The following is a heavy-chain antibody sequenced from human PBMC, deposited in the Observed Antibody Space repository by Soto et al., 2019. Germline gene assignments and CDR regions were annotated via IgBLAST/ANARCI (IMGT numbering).Heavy chain of an antibody. CDR3: VRGPDYEGYFDY. CDR2: IILPFGNP. Sequence: QVRLVQSGAEVKKTGSSVKVSCEASGTTFSNFAIGWVRQAPGQGLEWMGGIILPFGNPNYAQKFQGRVTISADESMTTAYMELRGLRSEDTAVYYCVRGPDYEGYFDYWGQGTLVTVSS. J-gene: IGHJ4*02. V-gene: IGHV1-69*12. CDR1: GTTFSNFA. D-gene: IGHD3-22*01.